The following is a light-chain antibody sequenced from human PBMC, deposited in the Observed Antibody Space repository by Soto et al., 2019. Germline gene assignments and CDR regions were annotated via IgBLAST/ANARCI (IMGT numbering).Light chain of an antibody. CDR1: QSITTY. V-gene: IGKV1-39*01. J-gene: IGKJ4*01. CDR2: ATS. CDR3: KQSYSTPRT. Sequence: DIQMTQSPSSLSASVGDRVTITCRASQSITTYLNWYQQKPGKAPKLLIYATSSLQSGVPSRFSGSGSGPDFTLTISSLQPEDFATYYCKQSYSTPRTFGGGTKVDIK.